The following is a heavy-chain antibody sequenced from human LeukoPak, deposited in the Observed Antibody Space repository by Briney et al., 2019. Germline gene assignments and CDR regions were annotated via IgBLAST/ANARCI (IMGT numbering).Heavy chain of an antibody. V-gene: IGHV3-64*01. D-gene: IGHD6-13*01. Sequence: GGSLRLSCAASGFTFSSYAMHWVRQAPGKGLEYVSAISSNGGSTYYANSVKGRFTISRDNSKNTLYLQMGSLRAEDMAVYYCARGRVAAAGPQPEDDAFDIWGQGTMVTVSS. J-gene: IGHJ3*02. CDR1: GFTFSSYA. CDR2: ISSNGGST. CDR3: ARGRVAAAGPQPEDDAFDI.